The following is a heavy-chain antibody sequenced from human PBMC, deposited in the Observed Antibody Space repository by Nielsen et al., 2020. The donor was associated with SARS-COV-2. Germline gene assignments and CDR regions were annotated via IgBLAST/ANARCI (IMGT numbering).Heavy chain of an antibody. CDR3: ARSSVYIWFGELLTSNWFDP. J-gene: IGHJ5*02. CDR2: IYYSGST. CDR1: GGSFSGYY. V-gene: IGHV4-30-4*08. Sequence: LRLSCAVYGGSFSGYYWSWIRQPPGKGLEWIGYIYYSGSTYYNPSLKSRVTISVDTSKNQFSLKLSSVTAADTAVYYCARSSVYIWFGELLTSNWFDPWGQGTLVTVSS. D-gene: IGHD3-10*01.